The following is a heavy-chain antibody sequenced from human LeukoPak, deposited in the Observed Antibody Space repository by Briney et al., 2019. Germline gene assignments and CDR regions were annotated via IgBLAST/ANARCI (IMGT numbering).Heavy chain of an antibody. V-gene: IGHV4-59*05. CDR1: GASVSNYY. Sequence: PPETLSLTCTVSGASVSNYYWGWIRQPPGKGLEWIGSIYHSGSTYYNPSLKSRVTISVDTSKNQFSLKLSSVTAADTAVYYCAGSYQNWFDPWGQGTLVTVSS. CDR2: IYHSGST. J-gene: IGHJ5*02. CDR3: AGSYQNWFDP.